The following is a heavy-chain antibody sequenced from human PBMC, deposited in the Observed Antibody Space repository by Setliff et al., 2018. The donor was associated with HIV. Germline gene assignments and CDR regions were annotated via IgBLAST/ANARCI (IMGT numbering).Heavy chain of an antibody. D-gene: IGHD3-3*01. J-gene: IGHJ6*04. CDR1: GFTFSTHT. CDR3: AREGVHHNFWSGYTYYYGLDV. CDR2: IKEDGSAK. V-gene: IGHV3-7*01. Sequence: PGGSLRLSCAASGFTFSTHTMNWVRQSPGEGLEWVANIKEDGSAKYYVESVRGRFTISRDNPNNLLYLQMDSLRGEDTAVYYCAREGVHHNFWSGYTYYYGLDVWGKGTTGTVSS.